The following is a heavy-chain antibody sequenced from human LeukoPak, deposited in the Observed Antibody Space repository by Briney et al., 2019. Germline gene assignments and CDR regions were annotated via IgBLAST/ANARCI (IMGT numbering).Heavy chain of an antibody. J-gene: IGHJ6*02. Sequence: GGSLRLSCAASGFTFSSYSMNWVRQAPVKGLEWVSSISSSSSYIYSADSLKGRFTISRDNAKNSLYLQMNSLRVEDTAVYYCAGVCSGSTCNPPHGMDVWGQGTTVTVSS. CDR1: GFTFSSYS. CDR3: AGVCSGSTCNPPHGMDV. CDR2: ISSSSSYI. D-gene: IGHD2-15*01. V-gene: IGHV3-21*01.